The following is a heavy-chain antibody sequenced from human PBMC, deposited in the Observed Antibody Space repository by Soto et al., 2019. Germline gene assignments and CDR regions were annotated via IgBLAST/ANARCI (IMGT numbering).Heavy chain of an antibody. J-gene: IGHJ6*02. CDR2: ISYDGSNK. CDR1: GFTFSSYA. V-gene: IGHV3-30-3*01. Sequence: QVQLVESGGGVVQPGRSLRLSCAASGFTFSSYAMHWVRQAPGKGLEWVAVISYDGSNKCYADSVKGRFTISRDNSKNTLYLQTNSLRAEDTAVYYCARVVYDILTGYHYGMDVWGQGTTVTVSS. D-gene: IGHD3-9*01. CDR3: ARVVYDILTGYHYGMDV.